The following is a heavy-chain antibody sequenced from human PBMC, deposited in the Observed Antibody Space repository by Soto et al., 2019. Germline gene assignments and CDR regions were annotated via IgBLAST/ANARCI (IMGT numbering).Heavy chain of an antibody. D-gene: IGHD2-8*01. Sequence: GASVKVSCKASGYTFTSYYMHWVRQAPGQGLEWMGIINPSGGSTSYAQKFQGRVTITADESTSTAYMELSSLRSEDTAVYYCARDSRGYCTNGVCYTNYFDYWGQGTLVTVSS. V-gene: IGHV1-46*01. CDR3: ARDSRGYCTNGVCYTNYFDY. J-gene: IGHJ4*02. CDR1: GYTFTSYY. CDR2: INPSGGST.